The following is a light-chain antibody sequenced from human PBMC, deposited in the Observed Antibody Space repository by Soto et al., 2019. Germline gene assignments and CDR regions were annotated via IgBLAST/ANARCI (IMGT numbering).Light chain of an antibody. J-gene: IGKJ2*01. CDR1: QDSRSS. CDR2: SAS. CDR3: LQPSNLPIT. Sequence: AMQMTQSPCSLSASIGDRVTITCRASQDSRSSVAWYEQKPGKAPKVLIYSASNLQSGVPSRFSGSGSDTHFTLTISSLQTEDFPTDHCLQPSNLPITFGQGT. V-gene: IGKV1-6*01.